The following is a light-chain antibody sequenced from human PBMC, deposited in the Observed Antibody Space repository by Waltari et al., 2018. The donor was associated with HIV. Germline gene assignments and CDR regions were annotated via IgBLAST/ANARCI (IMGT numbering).Light chain of an antibody. V-gene: IGLV1-47*01. CDR2: RNN. CDR3: AAWDDSLSGPV. Sequence: QSVLTQPPSASGTPGQRVTISCSGSSSNIGSNYVYWYQQLPGTTPQLLIHRNNQPPSGVPDRFSGSKSGTSASLAISGLRSEDEADYYCAAWDDSLSGPVFGGGTKLTVL. CDR1: SSNIGSNY. J-gene: IGLJ3*02.